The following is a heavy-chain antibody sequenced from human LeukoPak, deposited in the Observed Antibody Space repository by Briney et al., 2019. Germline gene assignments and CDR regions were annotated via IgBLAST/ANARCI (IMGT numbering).Heavy chain of an antibody. D-gene: IGHD2-2*01. CDR1: GGSFSGYY. J-gene: IGHJ5*02. CDR3: ARGDDIVVVPAPRGNWFDP. Sequence: SETLSLTCAVYGGSFSGYYWSWIRQPPGKGLEWIGEINHSGSTNYNPSLKSRVTISVDTSKNQFSLKLSSVTAADTAVYYCARGDDIVVVPAPRGNWFDPRGQGTLVTVSS. V-gene: IGHV4-34*01. CDR2: INHSGST.